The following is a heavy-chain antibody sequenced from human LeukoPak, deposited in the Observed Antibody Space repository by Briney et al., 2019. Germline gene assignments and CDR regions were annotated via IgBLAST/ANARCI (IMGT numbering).Heavy chain of an antibody. CDR3: AREGDSNAFDL. V-gene: IGHV3-64*01. J-gene: IGHJ3*01. CDR2: ISSNGGST. Sequence: GGSLRLSCAASGFTFGSSAIHWVRQAPGKGLEYVSAISSNGGSTYYVNSVKGRFTISRDSSKNTLYLQMGSLRAEDMAVYYCAREGDSNAFDLWGQGTMVTVSS. CDR1: GFTFGSSA. D-gene: IGHD2-21*02.